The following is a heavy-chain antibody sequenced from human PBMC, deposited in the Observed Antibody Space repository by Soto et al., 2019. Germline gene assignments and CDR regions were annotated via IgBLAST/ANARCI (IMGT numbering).Heavy chain of an antibody. J-gene: IGHJ4*02. Sequence: ASVKVSCKASGYTFARYSMQWVRQAPGQGLEWMGVIHPNGSPTVYAQNFQGRLVLTTDTTTSTVYMELSMLRSDDTAVYYCARGLYYYDSSGYWGYWGQGTLVTVSS. D-gene: IGHD3-22*01. V-gene: IGHV1-46*01. CDR3: ARGLYYYDSSGYWGY. CDR2: IHPNGSPT. CDR1: GYTFARYS.